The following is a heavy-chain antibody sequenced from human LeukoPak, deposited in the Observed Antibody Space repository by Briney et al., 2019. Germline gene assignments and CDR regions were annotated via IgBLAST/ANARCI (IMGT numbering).Heavy chain of an antibody. CDR3: ARGTFGGGNWFDP. CDR1: GFTVSSNY. CDR2: IYSGGST. J-gene: IGHJ5*02. D-gene: IGHD3-16*01. V-gene: IGHV3-53*01. Sequence: GGSLRLSCAASGFTVSSNYMSWVRQAPGKGLEWVSVIYSGGSTYYADSVKGRFTISRDNSKNTLYLQMNRLRAEDTAVYYCARGTFGGGNWFDPWGQGTLVTVSS.